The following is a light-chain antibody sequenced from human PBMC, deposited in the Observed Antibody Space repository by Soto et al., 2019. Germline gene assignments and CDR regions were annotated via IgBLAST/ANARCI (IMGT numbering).Light chain of an antibody. CDR3: QQRSNWPPEIT. V-gene: IGKV3-11*01. CDR2: DAS. CDR1: QSVSSY. J-gene: IGKJ5*01. Sequence: EIVLTHSPATLSLSPWEKATLSCRASQSVSSYLAWYQQKPGQAPRLLIYDASNRATGIPARFSGSGSGTDFTLTISSLEPEDFAVYYCQQRSNWPPEITFGQGTRLEIK.